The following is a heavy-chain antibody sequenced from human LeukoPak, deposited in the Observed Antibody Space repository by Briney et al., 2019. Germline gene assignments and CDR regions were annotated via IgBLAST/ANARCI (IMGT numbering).Heavy chain of an antibody. J-gene: IGHJ5*02. Sequence: SVKVSCKASGYTFARYGITWVRQAPGQGLEWMGRIIPIFGTANYAQKFQGRVTITTDESTSTAYMELSSLRSEDTAVYYCARDYSSSWYWFDPWGQGTLVTVSS. V-gene: IGHV1-69*05. CDR1: GYTFARYG. D-gene: IGHD6-13*01. CDR2: IIPIFGTA. CDR3: ARDYSSSWYWFDP.